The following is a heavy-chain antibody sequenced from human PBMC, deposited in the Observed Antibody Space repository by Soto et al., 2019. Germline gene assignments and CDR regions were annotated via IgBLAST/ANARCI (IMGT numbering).Heavy chain of an antibody. D-gene: IGHD5-12*01. CDR1: GFTFSSYA. CDR3: AKDPREEPRHTPLKYSGYAHDFDY. Sequence: GESLKISCAASGFTFSSYAMSWVRQAPGKGLEWVSAISGSGGSTYYADSVKGRFTISRDNSKNTLYLQMNSLRAEDTAVYYCAKDPREEPRHTPLKYSGYAHDFDYWGQGTLVTVSS. CDR2: ISGSGGST. J-gene: IGHJ4*02. V-gene: IGHV3-23*01.